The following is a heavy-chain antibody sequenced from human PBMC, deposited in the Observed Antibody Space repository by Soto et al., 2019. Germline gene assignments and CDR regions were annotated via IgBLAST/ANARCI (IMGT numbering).Heavy chain of an antibody. J-gene: IGHJ4*02. V-gene: IGHV4-31*03. D-gene: IGHD3-3*01. Sequence: ASETLSLTCTVSGGSISSGGYYWSWIRQHPGKGLEWIGYIYYSGSTYYNPSLKSRVTISVDTSKNQFSLKLSSVTAADTAVYYCARSHITIFGVVIEFDYWGQGTLVTVSS. CDR3: ARSHITIFGVVIEFDY. CDR2: IYYSGST. CDR1: GGSISSGGYY.